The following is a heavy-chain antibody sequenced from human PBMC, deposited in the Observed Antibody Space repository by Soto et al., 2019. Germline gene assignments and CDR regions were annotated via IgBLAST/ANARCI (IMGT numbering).Heavy chain of an antibody. V-gene: IGHV1-18*01. Sequence: ALVKVSCKTSGYTNPSYDSSWGRQDPGQGLEWMGWMSANNGNTDYAQKLQGRVTMTTDTSTSTAYMELRSLRSDDTAVYYCARVLYCSGGMFCSDFDYGGQGTLVTVSS. D-gene: IGHD2-15*01. CDR3: ARVLYCSGGMFCSDFDY. J-gene: IGHJ4*02. CDR2: MSANNGNT. CDR1: GYTNPSYD.